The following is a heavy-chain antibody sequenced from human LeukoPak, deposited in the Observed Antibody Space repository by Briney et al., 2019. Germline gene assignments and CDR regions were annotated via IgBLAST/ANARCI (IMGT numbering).Heavy chain of an antibody. V-gene: IGHV3-7*01. CDR2: MNQDGTKT. J-gene: IGHJ4*02. Sequence: PGGSLRLSCAASGFSFTEYWMTWVRQAPGKGLEWVANMNQDGTKTYYVDSVEGRFTISRDNAKNSLYLQMNSLRAEDTAVYYCARADSGGYVGYDFDYWGQGTLVTVSS. CDR1: GFSFTEYW. CDR3: ARADSGGYVGYDFDY. D-gene: IGHD6-19*01.